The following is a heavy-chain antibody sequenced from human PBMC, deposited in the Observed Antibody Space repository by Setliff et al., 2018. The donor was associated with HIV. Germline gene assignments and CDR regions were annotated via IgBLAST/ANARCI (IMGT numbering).Heavy chain of an antibody. CDR3: ARVFVDTAVLRVLEYYFDS. Sequence: SETLSLTCTVSGGSISSSSYYWGWVRQPPGKGLEWIGSMNYSGSTYYTPSLKSRITISLDTSKNQFSLRMRSVTAADTAVYYCARVFVDTAVLRVLEYYFDSWGRGTLVTVSS. J-gene: IGHJ4*02. CDR2: MNYSGST. D-gene: IGHD5-18*01. V-gene: IGHV4-39*07. CDR1: GGSISSSSYY.